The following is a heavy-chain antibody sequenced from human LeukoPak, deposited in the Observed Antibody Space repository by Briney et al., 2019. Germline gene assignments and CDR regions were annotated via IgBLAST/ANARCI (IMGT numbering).Heavy chain of an antibody. D-gene: IGHD4-17*01. V-gene: IGHV3-30*03. J-gene: IGHJ3*02. CDR1: GFTFSTYN. CDR2: ISFDGTHD. CDR3: ARARATVTRISSFDI. Sequence: GGSLRLSCAASGFTFSTYNMNWVRQAPGRGLEWVAVISFDGTHDFYADSVKGRFTISRDNSKNTLYLQMNSLRADDTAVYYCARARATVTRISSFDIWGQGTMVTVSS.